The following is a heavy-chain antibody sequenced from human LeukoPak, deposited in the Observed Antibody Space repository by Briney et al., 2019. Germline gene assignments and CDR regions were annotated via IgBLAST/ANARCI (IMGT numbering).Heavy chain of an antibody. CDR2: INPNSGGT. V-gene: IGHV1-2*02. CDR3: AESRETKYCSSTSCYTNFDY. D-gene: IGHD2-2*02. J-gene: IGHJ4*02. CDR1: GYTFTGYY. Sequence: GASVKVSCKASGYTFTGYYMHWVRQAPGQGLEWMGWINPNSGGTNYAQKFQGRVTMTRDTSISTAYMELSRLRSDDTAVYYCAESRETKYCSSTSCYTNFDYWGQGTLVTVSS.